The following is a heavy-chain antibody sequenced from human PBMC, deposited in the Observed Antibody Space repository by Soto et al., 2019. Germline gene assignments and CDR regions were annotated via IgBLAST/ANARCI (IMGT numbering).Heavy chain of an antibody. V-gene: IGHV4-59*02. CDR3: ARVFPSYCGGDCSYFDS. J-gene: IGHJ4*02. CDR1: GGSVNSYY. D-gene: IGHD2-21*02. Sequence: SETLSLTCTVSGGSVNSYYWSWIRQPPGKGLEWIGYIFYSGSTKSNPSLESRVTMSVDMSKNQFSLRLTSVTAADTAVYYCARVFPSYCGGDCSYFDSWGQGTLVTV. CDR2: IFYSGST.